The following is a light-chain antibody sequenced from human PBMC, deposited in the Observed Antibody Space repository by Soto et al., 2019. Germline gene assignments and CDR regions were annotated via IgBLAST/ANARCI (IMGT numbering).Light chain of an antibody. V-gene: IGKV3-15*01. Sequence: EIVMTQSPGTLSVSPGERATLSCRASESVGSNVAWFQQRPGQAPSLLIYGASTRAAGVPARFIGSGSETEFTLTSSSLQPEDFAIYYCQQWVRWTFGQGIRLEIK. CDR2: GAS. J-gene: IGKJ1*01. CDR3: QQWVRWT. CDR1: ESVGSN.